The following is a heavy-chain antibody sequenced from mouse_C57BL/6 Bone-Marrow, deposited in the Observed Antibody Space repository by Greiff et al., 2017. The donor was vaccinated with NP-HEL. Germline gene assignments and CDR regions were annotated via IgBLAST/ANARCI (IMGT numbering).Heavy chain of an antibody. CDR1: GFTFTDYY. D-gene: IGHD1-1*01. CDR3: ARDISYYYGSSYDYAMDY. CDR2: IRNKANGYTT. Sequence: EVKVVESGGGLVQPGGSLSLSCAASGFTFTDYYMSWVRQPPGKALEWLGFIRNKANGYTTEYSASVKGRFTISRDNSQSILYLQMNALRAEDSATYYCARDISYYYGSSYDYAMDYWGQGTSVTVSS. V-gene: IGHV7-3*01. J-gene: IGHJ4*01.